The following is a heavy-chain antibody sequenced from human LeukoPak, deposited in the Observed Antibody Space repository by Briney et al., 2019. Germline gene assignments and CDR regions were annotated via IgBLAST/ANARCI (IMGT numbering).Heavy chain of an antibody. Sequence: GGSLRLSCAASGFTFSSYGMHWVRQAPVKGLEWVSYISSSSSTIYYADSVKGRFTISRDNAKNSLYLQMNSLRAEDTAVYYCARGQGSYYDSSGSNWFDPWGQGTLVTVSS. CDR2: ISSSSSTI. CDR1: GFTFSSYG. D-gene: IGHD3-22*01. J-gene: IGHJ5*02. V-gene: IGHV3-48*01. CDR3: ARGQGSYYDSSGSNWFDP.